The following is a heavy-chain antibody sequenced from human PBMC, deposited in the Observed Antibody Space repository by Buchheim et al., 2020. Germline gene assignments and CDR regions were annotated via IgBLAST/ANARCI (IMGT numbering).Heavy chain of an antibody. CDR3: ARGYSGSY. CDR2: IYSGGST. CDR1: GFTVSSAY. Sequence: EVQLVETGGGLIQPGGSLRLSCAASGFTVSSAYMSWVRQAPGRGLEWVSIIYSGGSTYYADSVKGRFIISRDNYRNTLYLQMNSLRAEDTAVYYCARGYSGSYWGQGTL. J-gene: IGHJ4*02. D-gene: IGHD1-26*01. V-gene: IGHV3-53*02.